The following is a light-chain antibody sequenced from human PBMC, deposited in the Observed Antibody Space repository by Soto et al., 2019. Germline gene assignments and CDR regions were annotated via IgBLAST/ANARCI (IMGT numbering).Light chain of an antibody. Sequence: EIVLTQSPATLSLSPGERVTLSCRASQSVSSYLAWYQQKPGQAPRLVIYGASRRATGIPDRFSGSGSGTDFTLTISRLEPEDFAVYFCQHYGAPPRPFGQGTKVDIK. V-gene: IGKV3-20*01. CDR3: QHYGAPPRP. CDR1: QSVSSY. J-gene: IGKJ1*01. CDR2: GAS.